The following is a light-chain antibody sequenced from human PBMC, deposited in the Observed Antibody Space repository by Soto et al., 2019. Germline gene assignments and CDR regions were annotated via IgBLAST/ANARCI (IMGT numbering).Light chain of an antibody. CDR1: QSVSSN. J-gene: IGKJ1*01. Sequence: ESVMSQSPATLSVYPGERATLSCRASQSVSSNLAWYQQKPGQAPRLLIYGASTRATGIPARFSGSGSGTEFTLTISSLQSEDFAVYYCQQYNNWPQTFGQGTNVDVK. CDR2: GAS. CDR3: QQYNNWPQT. V-gene: IGKV3-15*01.